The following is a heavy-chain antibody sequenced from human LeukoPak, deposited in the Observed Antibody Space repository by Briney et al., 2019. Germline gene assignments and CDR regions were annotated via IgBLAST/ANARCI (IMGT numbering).Heavy chain of an antibody. CDR3: ARGSRSTSWRGNNWFEP. V-gene: IGHV4-30-2*01. CDR2: IYHSGST. D-gene: IGHD2-2*01. Sequence: KTSETLSLTCAVSGGSISSGGYSWSWIRQPPGKGLEWIGYIYHSGSTYCNPSLKSRVTVSVDRSKNQFSLKLSSVTAADTAVYYCARGSRSTSWRGNNWFEPWGQGTLVTVSS. CDR1: GGSISSGGYS. J-gene: IGHJ5*02.